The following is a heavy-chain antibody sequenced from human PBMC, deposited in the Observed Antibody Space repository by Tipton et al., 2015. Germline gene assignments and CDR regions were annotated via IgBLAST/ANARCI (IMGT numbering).Heavy chain of an antibody. CDR1: GFTFSDFW. D-gene: IGHD4-17*01. CDR2: IKPDGSEK. J-gene: IGHJ4*02. Sequence: SLRLSCEASGFTFSDFWMTWVRQAPGKGLERVANIKPDGSEKYFVDSVKGRFTISRDNAKNSVYLEMNSLRDEDTAVYYCARGPYGDYGVDYWGRGTLVTVSS. CDR3: ARGPYGDYGVDY. V-gene: IGHV3-7*01.